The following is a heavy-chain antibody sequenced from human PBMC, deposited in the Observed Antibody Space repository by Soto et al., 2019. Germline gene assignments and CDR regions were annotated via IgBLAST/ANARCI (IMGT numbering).Heavy chain of an antibody. D-gene: IGHD3-22*01. V-gene: IGHV3-33*01. CDR1: GFTFSSYG. Sequence: GGSLRLSCAASGFTFSSYGMHWVRQAPGKGLEWVAVIWYDGSNKYYADSVKCRFTISRDNSKNTLYLQMNSLRAEDTAVYYCARDREAAYDSSGYSTTWFDPWGQGTLVTVSS. J-gene: IGHJ5*02. CDR3: ARDREAAYDSSGYSTTWFDP. CDR2: IWYDGSNK.